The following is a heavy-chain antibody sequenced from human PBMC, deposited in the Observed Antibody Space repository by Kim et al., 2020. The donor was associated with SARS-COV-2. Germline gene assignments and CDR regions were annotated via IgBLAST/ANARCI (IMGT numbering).Heavy chain of an antibody. CDR2: INPNSGGQ. Sequence: ASVKVSCKASGYTFTGYYMHWVRQAPGQGLEWMGRINPNSGGQNYAQKFQGRVTMTRDTSISTAYMDLSRLRSDDTAGYYCPRGPPGATFAYWGQGTRVT. V-gene: IGHV1-2*06. D-gene: IGHD1-26*01. CDR1: GYTFTGYY. CDR3: PRGPPGATFAY. J-gene: IGHJ4*02.